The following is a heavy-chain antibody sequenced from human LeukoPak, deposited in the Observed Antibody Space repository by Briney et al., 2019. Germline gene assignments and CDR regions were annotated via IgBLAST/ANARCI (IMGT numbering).Heavy chain of an antibody. V-gene: IGHV4-59*01. CDR2: IHYSGST. CDR1: GDSTSNFY. D-gene: IGHD6-19*01. J-gene: IGHJ3*02. CDR3: ARDSPSPGYSSGWYGGGSAFDI. Sequence: SETLSLTCTVSGDSTSNFYWNWIRQSPGKGLEWIGNIHYSGSTNYNPSLKSRVTISVDTSKNQFSLKLSSVTAADTAVYYCARDSPSPGYSSGWYGGGSAFDIWGQGTMVTVSS.